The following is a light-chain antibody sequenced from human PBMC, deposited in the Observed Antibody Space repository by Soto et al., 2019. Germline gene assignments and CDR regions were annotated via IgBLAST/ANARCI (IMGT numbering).Light chain of an antibody. CDR2: RNN. CDR3: ATWDESLNGFYV. J-gene: IGLJ1*01. Sequence: QSVLTQPPSASGTPGQGVTISCSGSTSNIGSNYVYWYQQLPGTAPKLLIYRNNQRPSGVTDRFSGSKSGTSASLAISGLRSDDEADYFCATWDESLNGFYVFGTGTKVTVL. CDR1: TSNIGSNY. V-gene: IGLV1-47*01.